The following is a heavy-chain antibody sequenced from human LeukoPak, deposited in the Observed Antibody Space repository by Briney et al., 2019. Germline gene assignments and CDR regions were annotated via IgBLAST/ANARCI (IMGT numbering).Heavy chain of an antibody. CDR3: ARDWARMDY. CDR1: GFTVTNDY. J-gene: IGHJ4*02. CDR2: IYSGGST. Sequence: PGGSLRLSCAVSGFTVTNDYMNWVRQAPGKGLEWVSIIYSGGSTYYADSVKGRLTISRDNAKNSLYLQMNSLRAEDTAVYYCARDWARMDYWGQGTLVIVSS. V-gene: IGHV3-66*01. D-gene: IGHD3-16*01.